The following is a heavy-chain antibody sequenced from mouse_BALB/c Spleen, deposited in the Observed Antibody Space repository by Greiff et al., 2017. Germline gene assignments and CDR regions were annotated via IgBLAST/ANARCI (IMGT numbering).Heavy chain of an antibody. Sequence: QVQLKESGPELVKPGASVKMSCKASGYTFTDYVISWVKQRTGQGLEWIGEIYPGSGSTYYNEKFKGKATLTADKSSNTAYMQLSSLTSEDSAVYFCARRTYYGPFAYWGQGTLVTVSA. D-gene: IGHD1-2*01. J-gene: IGHJ3*01. V-gene: IGHV1-77*01. CDR2: IYPGSGST. CDR3: ARRTYYGPFAY. CDR1: GYTFTDYV.